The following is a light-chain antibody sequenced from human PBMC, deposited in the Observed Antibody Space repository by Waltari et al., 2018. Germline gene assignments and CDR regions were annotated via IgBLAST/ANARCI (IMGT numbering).Light chain of an antibody. CDR3: MIWHSSAWV. CDR2: YKSDSDK. V-gene: IGLV5-45*01. J-gene: IGLJ3*02. Sequence: QAVLTQPASLSASPGASASLTCTLRSGINVGSYRIYWYQQKAGSPPQYLLRYKSDSDKQQGSGFPSRFSGSKDASANSGILLISGLQSEDEADYYCMIWHSSAWVFGGGTKLTVL. CDR1: SGINVGSYR.